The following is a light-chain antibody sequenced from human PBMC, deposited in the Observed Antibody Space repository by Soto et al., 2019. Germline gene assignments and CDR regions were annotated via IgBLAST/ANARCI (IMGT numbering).Light chain of an antibody. Sequence: AIQLTQSPSSLSASVGDRVTISCRASQGISSALAWYQQKPGKAPKLLIYDASSLESGVPSRFSGSGSRTDFTLTIISLQPEDSATYYCQQFNTLIFTVGPGTKVDIK. CDR3: QQFNTLIFT. CDR2: DAS. CDR1: QGISSA. V-gene: IGKV1-13*02. J-gene: IGKJ3*01.